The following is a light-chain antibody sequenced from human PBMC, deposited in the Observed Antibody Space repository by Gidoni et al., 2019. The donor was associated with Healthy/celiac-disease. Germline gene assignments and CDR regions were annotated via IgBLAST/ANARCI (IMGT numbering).Light chain of an antibody. CDR3: QQYGSSPPYT. J-gene: IGKJ2*01. CDR1: QSVSSSY. V-gene: IGKV3-20*01. CDR2: GAS. Sequence: EIVLTQSPGTLSLSPGERATLSCRASQSVSSSYLAWYQQTPGQAPRLLIYGASSRATGIPDRPSASGSGTDFTLTISRLEPEDFAVYYCQQYGSSPPYTFGQGTKLEIK.